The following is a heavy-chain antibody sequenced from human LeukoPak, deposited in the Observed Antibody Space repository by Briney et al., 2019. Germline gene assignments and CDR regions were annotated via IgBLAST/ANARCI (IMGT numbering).Heavy chain of an antibody. Sequence: SETLSLTCTVSGGSISSYYWSWIRQPPGKGLEWIGYIYYSGSTNHNPSLKSRVTISVGTSKNQFSLKLSSMTAADTAVYYYARGQDIASYWGYYYMDVWGKGTTVTVSS. V-gene: IGHV4-59*01. CDR2: IYYSGST. CDR3: ARGQDIASYWGYYYMDV. J-gene: IGHJ6*03. D-gene: IGHD5/OR15-5a*01. CDR1: GGSISSYY.